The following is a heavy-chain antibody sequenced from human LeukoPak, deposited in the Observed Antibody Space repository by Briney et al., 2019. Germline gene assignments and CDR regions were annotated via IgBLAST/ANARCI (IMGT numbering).Heavy chain of an antibody. V-gene: IGHV3-7*03. CDR3: GAGNGIDY. CDR1: GFTFSSYW. Sequence: GGSLRLSCAASGFTFSSYWMTWVRRAPGKGLEGVANIKPDGSGESYADSVKGRFTISKDNAENSLFLQMNSLRPEDTAVYYCGAGNGIDYWGQGALVTVSS. D-gene: IGHD2-8*01. J-gene: IGHJ4*02. CDR2: IKPDGSGE.